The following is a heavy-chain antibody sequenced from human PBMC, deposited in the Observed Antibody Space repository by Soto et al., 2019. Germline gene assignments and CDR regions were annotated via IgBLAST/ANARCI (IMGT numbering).Heavy chain of an antibody. Sequence: SGPTLVNPTETLTLTCTVSGFSLSNARMGVSWIRQPPGKALEWLAHIFSNDEKSYSTSLKSRLTISKDTSKSQVVLTMTNMDPVDTATYYCARTPKYYYDSTQSAWFDPWGQGTLVTVS. V-gene: IGHV2-26*01. D-gene: IGHD3-22*01. CDR1: GFSLSNARMG. J-gene: IGHJ5*02. CDR3: ARTPKYYYDSTQSAWFDP. CDR2: IFSNDEK.